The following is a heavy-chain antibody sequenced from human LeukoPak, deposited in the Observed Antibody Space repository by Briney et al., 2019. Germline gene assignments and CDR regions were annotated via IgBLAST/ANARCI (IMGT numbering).Heavy chain of an antibody. CDR3: AIDRPGRVTGHYDY. V-gene: IGHV3-66*01. D-gene: IGHD2-21*02. Sequence: GGSLRLSCAASGITVSTNYMSWVRQAPGKGLEWVSVIYTGGSTYYADSVKGRFTISRDNSKNTLFLQMNSLTGEDTAVYYCAIDRPGRVTGHYDYWGQGTLVTVSS. J-gene: IGHJ4*02. CDR1: GITVSTNY. CDR2: IYTGGST.